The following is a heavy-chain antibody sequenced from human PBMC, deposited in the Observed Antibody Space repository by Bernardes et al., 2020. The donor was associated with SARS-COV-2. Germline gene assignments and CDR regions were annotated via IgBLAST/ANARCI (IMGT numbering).Heavy chain of an antibody. V-gene: IGHV1-18*01. CDR3: ARVRRDGDLSHYYYGMDV. CDR1: GYTFTSYG. J-gene: IGHJ6*02. Sequence: ASVKVSCKASGYTFTSYGISWVRQAPGQGLERMGWISAYNGNTNYAQKLQGRVTMTTDTSTSTAYMELRSLRSDDTAVYYCARVRRDGDLSHYYYGMDVWGQGTTVTVSS. CDR2: ISAYNGNT. D-gene: IGHD4-17*01.